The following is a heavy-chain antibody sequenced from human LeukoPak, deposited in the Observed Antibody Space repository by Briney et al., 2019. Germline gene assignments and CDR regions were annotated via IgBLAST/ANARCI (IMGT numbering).Heavy chain of an antibody. CDR3: ATTTVSTVGYGVDV. V-gene: IGHV1-18*01. CDR1: GYTFTSYG. Sequence: ASVKVSCKASGYTFTSYGISWVRQAPGQGLEWMGWISAYNGNTNYAQKLQGRVTMTTDTSTSTAYMELRSLRSDDTAVFYCATTTVSTVGYGVDVWGQGTTVTVSS. D-gene: IGHD4-17*01. J-gene: IGHJ6*02. CDR2: ISAYNGNT.